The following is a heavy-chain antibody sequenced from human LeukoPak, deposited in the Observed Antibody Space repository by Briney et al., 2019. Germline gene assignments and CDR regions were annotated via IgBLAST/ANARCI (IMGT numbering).Heavy chain of an antibody. Sequence: FXXXXMHXVRQAPGQGLEWMGIINPSGGSTSYAQKFQGRVTMTRDTSTSTVYMELSSLRSEDTAVYYCARRMISSGSYYPLGYWGQGTLVTVSS. V-gene: IGHV1-46*01. CDR1: FXXXX. J-gene: IGHJ4*02. CDR3: ARRMISSGSYYPLGY. CDR2: INPSGGST. D-gene: IGHD1-26*01.